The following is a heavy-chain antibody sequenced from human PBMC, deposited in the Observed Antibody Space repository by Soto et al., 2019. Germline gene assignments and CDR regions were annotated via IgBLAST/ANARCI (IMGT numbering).Heavy chain of an antibody. Sequence: GGSLRLSCAASGFTFSSYAMHWVHQAPGKGLEWVAVISYDGSNKYYADSVKGRFTISRDNSKNTLYLQMNSLRAEDTAVYYCARETTLWFGELFSDYGMDVWGQGTTVTVSS. J-gene: IGHJ6*02. D-gene: IGHD3-10*01. CDR3: ARETTLWFGELFSDYGMDV. CDR1: GFTFSSYA. CDR2: ISYDGSNK. V-gene: IGHV3-30-3*01.